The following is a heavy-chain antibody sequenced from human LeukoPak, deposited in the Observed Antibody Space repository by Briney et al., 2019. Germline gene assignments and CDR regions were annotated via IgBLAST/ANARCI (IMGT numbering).Heavy chain of an antibody. CDR2: ISSGGDST. CDR3: AKGHGSGWYGYFDY. V-gene: IGHV3-23*01. Sequence: GGSLRLSCAASGFTSSSYVLGWVRQAPGQGLEWVSTISSGGDSTSYADSVKGRFAISRDNSQSTLFLQLNSLRAEDTAVYYCAKGHGSGWYGYFDYWGQGTLVTVSS. CDR1: GFTSSSYV. J-gene: IGHJ4*02. D-gene: IGHD6-19*01.